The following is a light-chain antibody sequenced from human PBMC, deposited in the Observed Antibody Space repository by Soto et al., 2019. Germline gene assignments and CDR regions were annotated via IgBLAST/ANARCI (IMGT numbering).Light chain of an antibody. V-gene: IGKV1-9*01. J-gene: IGKJ3*01. CDR3: QQLNSFPIT. CDR2: GAS. CDR1: QGIANF. Sequence: IQLTQSPSSLSASVGDRVTISCRASQGIANFLAWYQQKPGKAPKLLIYGASNLQSGVPSRFSGSGSGTAFTLTISSLQPEDFATYYCQQLNSFPITFGPGNKVDIK.